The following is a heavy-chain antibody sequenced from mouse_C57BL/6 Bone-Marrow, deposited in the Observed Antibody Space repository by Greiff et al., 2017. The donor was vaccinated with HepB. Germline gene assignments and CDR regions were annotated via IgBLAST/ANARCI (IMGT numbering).Heavy chain of an antibody. V-gene: IGHV1-55*01. CDR1: GYTFTSYW. D-gene: IGHD1-1*01. J-gene: IGHJ2*01. CDR2: IYPGSGST. Sequence: VQLQQSGAELVKPGASVKMSCKASGYTFTSYWITWVKQRPGQGLEWIGDIYPGSGSTNYNEKFKSKATLTVDTSSSTAYMQLSSLTSEDSAVSYCARSPFTTVVATDWGQGTTLTVSS. CDR3: ARSPFTTVVATD.